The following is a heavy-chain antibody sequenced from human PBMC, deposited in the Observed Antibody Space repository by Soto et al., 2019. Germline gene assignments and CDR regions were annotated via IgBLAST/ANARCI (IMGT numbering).Heavy chain of an antibody. Sequence: PSETLSLTCSVSGASITSHYWSWIRQSAGEGLQWIGRVYARGATNYNPSLKSRVTISGDTSKNQFSLKLTSVTAVDTAVYYCARSSGDDFFYYGMDVWGHGTTVTVSS. D-gene: IGHD4-17*01. CDR1: GASITSHY. CDR3: ARSSGDDFFYYGMDV. V-gene: IGHV4-59*10. CDR2: VYARGAT. J-gene: IGHJ6*02.